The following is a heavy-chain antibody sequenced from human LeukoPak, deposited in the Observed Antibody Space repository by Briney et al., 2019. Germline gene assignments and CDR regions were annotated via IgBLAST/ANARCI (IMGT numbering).Heavy chain of an antibody. CDR3: ATMEGAPFTDDQEFDY. V-gene: IGHV1-24*01. D-gene: IGHD2-8*02. J-gene: IGHJ4*02. CDR2: FDPEDGET. Sequence: ASVKVSCKFSGYTLTELSMHWVRQAPGKGLEWMGGFDPEDGETIYAQKFQGRVTMTEDTSTDTAYMELSSLRSEDTAVYYCATMEGAPFTDDQEFDYWGQGTLVTVSS. CDR1: GYTLTELS.